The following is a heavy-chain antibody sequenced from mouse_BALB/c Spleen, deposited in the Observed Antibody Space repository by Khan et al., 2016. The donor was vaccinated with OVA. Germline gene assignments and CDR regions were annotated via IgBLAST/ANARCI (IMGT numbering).Heavy chain of an antibody. D-gene: IGHD2-1*01. J-gene: IGHJ3*01. Sequence: EVQLQESGPGLVKPSQSLSLTCSVTGYSITSGYYWNWIRQFPGNRLEWMGYISYDGSNNYNPSLKNRISITRDTSKHQFFLKLNSVTTEDTATYYCASKSYGKGAYWGQGTLVTVSA. CDR1: GYSITSGYY. CDR2: ISYDGSN. V-gene: IGHV3-6*02. CDR3: ASKSYGKGAY.